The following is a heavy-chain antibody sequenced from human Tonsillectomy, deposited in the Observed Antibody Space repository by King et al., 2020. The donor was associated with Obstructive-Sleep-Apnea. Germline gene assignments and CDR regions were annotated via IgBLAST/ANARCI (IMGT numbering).Heavy chain of an antibody. CDR2: ISSRGGYI. Sequence: VQLVESGGGLVKPGGSLRLSCSASGFNFSIYSMNWVRQAPGKGLQWVSSISSRGGYIFYADSLKGRFTISRDNAKNSVYLQMKSLRVEDTAVYYCARSPRNCTRSSCSSTYFDYWGQGSLVTVSS. CDR3: ARSPRNCTRSSCSSTYFDY. V-gene: IGHV3-21*01. CDR1: GFNFSIYS. J-gene: IGHJ4*02. D-gene: IGHD2-2*01.